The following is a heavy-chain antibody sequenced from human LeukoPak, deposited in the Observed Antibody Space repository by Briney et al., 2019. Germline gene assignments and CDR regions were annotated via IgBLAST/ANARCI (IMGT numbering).Heavy chain of an antibody. J-gene: IGHJ6*03. V-gene: IGHV3-7*01. CDR3: AREGRGLLWFGEPEGDYMDV. D-gene: IGHD3-10*01. CDR2: IKQDGSEK. CDR1: GFTFSSYS. Sequence: GGSLRLSCAASGFTFSSYSMNWVRQAPGKGLEWVANIKQDGSEKYYVDSVKGRFTISRDNAKNSLYLQMNSLRAEDTAVYYCAREGRGLLWFGEPEGDYMDVWGKGTTVTISS.